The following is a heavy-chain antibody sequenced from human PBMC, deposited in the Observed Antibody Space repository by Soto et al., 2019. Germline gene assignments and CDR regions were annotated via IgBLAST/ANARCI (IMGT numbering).Heavy chain of an antibody. CDR3: ARSYRGVVPSLGY. CDR2: IWYDGSNK. CDR1: GFTFSSYG. Sequence: PGGSLRLSCAASGFTFSSYGMHWVRQAPGKGLEWVAVIWYDGSNKYYADSVKGRFTISRDNSKNTLYLQMNSLRAEDTAVYYCARSYRGVVPSLGYWGQGTLVTVSS. J-gene: IGHJ4*02. V-gene: IGHV3-33*01. D-gene: IGHD3-10*01.